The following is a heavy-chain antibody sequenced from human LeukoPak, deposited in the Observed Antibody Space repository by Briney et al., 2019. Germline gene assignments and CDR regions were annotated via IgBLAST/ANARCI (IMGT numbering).Heavy chain of an antibody. V-gene: IGHV3-30*18. D-gene: IGHD3-10*01. Sequence: GGSLRLSCAASGFTFSSYGMHRVRQAPGKGLEWVAVISYDGSNKYYADSVKGRFTISRDNSKNTLYLQMNSLRAEDTAVYYCAKDVWFGELFLNYFDYWGQGTLVTVSS. J-gene: IGHJ4*02. CDR3: AKDVWFGELFLNYFDY. CDR2: ISYDGSNK. CDR1: GFTFSSYG.